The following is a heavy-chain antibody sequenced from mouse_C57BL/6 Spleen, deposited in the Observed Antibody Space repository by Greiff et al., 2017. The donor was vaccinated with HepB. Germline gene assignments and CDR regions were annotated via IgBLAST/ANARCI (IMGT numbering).Heavy chain of an antibody. J-gene: IGHJ4*01. CDR3: TRTPIYDGFYYAMDY. D-gene: IGHD2-3*01. V-gene: IGHV5-9-1*02. Sequence: EVMLVESGEGLVKPGGSLKLSCAASGFTFSSYAMSWVRQTPEKRLEWVAYISSGGDYIYYADTVKGRFTISRDNARNTLYLQMSSLKSEDTAMYYCTRTPIYDGFYYAMDYWGQGTSVTVSS. CDR1: GFTFSSYA. CDR2: ISSGGDYI.